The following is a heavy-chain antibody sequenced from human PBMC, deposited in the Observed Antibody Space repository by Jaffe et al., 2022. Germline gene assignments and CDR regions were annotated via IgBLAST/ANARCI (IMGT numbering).Heavy chain of an antibody. V-gene: IGHV2-26*01. CDR2: IFSNDEK. D-gene: IGHD4-17*01. J-gene: IGHJ4*02. Sequence: QVTLKESGPVLVKPTETLTLTCTVSGFSLSNARMGVSWIRQPPGKALEWLAHIFSNDEKSYSTSLKSRLTISKDTSKSQVVLTMTNMDPVDTATYYCARIRLPCTVTTYCNYYFDYWGQGTLVTVSS. CDR3: ARIRLPCTVTTYCNYYFDY. CDR1: GFSLSNARMG.